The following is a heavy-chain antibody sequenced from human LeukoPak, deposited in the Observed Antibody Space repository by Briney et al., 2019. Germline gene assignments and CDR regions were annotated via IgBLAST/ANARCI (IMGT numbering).Heavy chain of an antibody. CDR3: AKPTGVNTVTAPFEY. Sequence: GGSLRLSCAASGFTFSSYAMSWVRQAPGKGLEWVSGFSVSDATTYYADSVKGRFTITRDNSKNTLYLQMNSLRAEDTAVYYCAKPTGVNTVTAPFEYWGQGTLGTVSS. CDR1: GFTFSSYA. D-gene: IGHD4-17*01. V-gene: IGHV3-23*01. J-gene: IGHJ4*02. CDR2: FSVSDATT.